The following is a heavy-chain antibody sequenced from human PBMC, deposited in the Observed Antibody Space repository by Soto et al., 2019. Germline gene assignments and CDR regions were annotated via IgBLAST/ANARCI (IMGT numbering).Heavy chain of an antibody. CDR2: IHSDGSST. CDR3: ARGDRGAFDL. CDR1: GFTFSYYW. D-gene: IGHD1-26*01. Sequence: EVQLVESGGGLVQPGESLRLSCVASGFTFSYYWMHWVRQAPGKGLVWVSRIHSDGSSTTYADSVKDRFTISRDNARNTVYLQMNSLRAEGTAVYYCARGDRGAFDLWGQGTVLTVSS. J-gene: IGHJ3*01. V-gene: IGHV3-74*03.